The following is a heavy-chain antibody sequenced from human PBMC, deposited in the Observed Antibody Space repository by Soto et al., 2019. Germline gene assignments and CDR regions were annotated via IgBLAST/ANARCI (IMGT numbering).Heavy chain of an antibody. V-gene: IGHV3-30*03. CDR1: RLRFSDRC. D-gene: IGHD7-27*01. CDR3: ARPTGVITVISAFDH. CDR2: ISYDGSDK. Sequence: XESLRLSCSASRLRFSDRCFHGVRQAPGKGLEWVAVISYDGSDKYYADSVKGRFTISRDNSKKTLYLQMSSLRAEDTAIYYCARPTGVITVISAFDHWGQRTPVTVSS. J-gene: IGHJ4*02.